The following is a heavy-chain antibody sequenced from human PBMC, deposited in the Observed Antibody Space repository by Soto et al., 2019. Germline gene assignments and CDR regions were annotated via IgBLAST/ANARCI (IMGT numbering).Heavy chain of an antibody. CDR2: IYYSGST. CDR3: ARPLYSYGPMDV. J-gene: IGHJ6*02. CDR1: GGSVSSGSYY. Sequence: SETLSLTCTVSGGSVSSGSYYWSWIRQPPGKGLEWIGYIYYSGSTNYNPSLKSRVTISVDTSKNQFSLKLSSVTAADTAVYYCARPLYSYGPMDVWGQGTTVTV. V-gene: IGHV4-61*01. D-gene: IGHD5-18*01.